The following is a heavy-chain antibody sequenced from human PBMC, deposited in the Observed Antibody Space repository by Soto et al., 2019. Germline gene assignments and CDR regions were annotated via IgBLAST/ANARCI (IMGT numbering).Heavy chain of an antibody. Sequence: QVQLQQWGAGLLKPSETLSLTCAVYGGSFSGYYWSWVRQPPGKGLEWIGEINHSGSSNYNPSLKSRVTISVDTSKNQFSLRLSSVTAADTAVYYCARGPWLVQWYFDLWGRGTLVTVSS. J-gene: IGHJ2*01. CDR1: GGSFSGYY. D-gene: IGHD6-19*01. V-gene: IGHV4-34*01. CDR3: ARGPWLVQWYFDL. CDR2: INHSGSS.